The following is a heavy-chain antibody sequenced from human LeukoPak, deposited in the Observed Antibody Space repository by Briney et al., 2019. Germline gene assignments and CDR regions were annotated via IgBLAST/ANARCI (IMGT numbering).Heavy chain of an antibody. CDR1: GGSIRTYY. V-gene: IGHV4-4*07. Sequence: KPSETLSLTCTVSGGSIRTYYWSWIRQPAGKALEWIGRIHTSGSTDYNPSLESRVSMSVDTSKNQFSLKLRSVTAADTAVYYCARSASGYYYARNEEWFDPWGQGTLVTVSS. D-gene: IGHD3-22*01. CDR3: ARSASGYYYARNEEWFDP. CDR2: IHTSGST. J-gene: IGHJ5*02.